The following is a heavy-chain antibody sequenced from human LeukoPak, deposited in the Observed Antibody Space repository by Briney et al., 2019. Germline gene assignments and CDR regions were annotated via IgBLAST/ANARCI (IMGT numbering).Heavy chain of an antibody. J-gene: IGHJ4*02. D-gene: IGHD1-26*01. V-gene: IGHV3-21*01. CDR3: ARRSGSYELDY. CDR1: GFTLSSYW. Sequence: GGSLRLSCAASGFTLSSYWMHWVRQAPGKGLEWVSSISSSSSYIYYADSVKGRFTISRDNAKNSLYLQMNSLRAEDTAVYYCARRSGSYELDYWGQGTLVTVSS. CDR2: ISSSSSYI.